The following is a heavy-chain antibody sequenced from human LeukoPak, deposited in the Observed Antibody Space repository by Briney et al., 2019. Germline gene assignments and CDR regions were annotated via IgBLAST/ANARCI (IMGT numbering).Heavy chain of an antibody. V-gene: IGHV3-74*01. CDR3: ARSNQADDY. CDR1: GFTFSSYW. D-gene: IGHD1-14*01. CDR2: INPGGSSI. Sequence: GGSLRLSCAASGFTFSSYWMHWVRQVPGKGLVWVARINPGGSSITYADSVKGRFTISRDNAKNTLYLQMDSLRAEDTGVYYXARSNQADDYWGQGTLVTVSS. J-gene: IGHJ4*02.